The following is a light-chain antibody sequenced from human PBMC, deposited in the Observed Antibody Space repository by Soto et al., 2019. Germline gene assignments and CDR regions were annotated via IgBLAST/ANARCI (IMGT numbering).Light chain of an antibody. Sequence: DIQITQSPSTLSSSVGDRVTITCRASQSISTWLAGYQQQPGNAPKRLISDASPLESGVPSRFTGSGSGTDFTLTISSLQPDDSATFYCQQYNDYSTFGQGTKLEI. CDR3: QQYNDYST. J-gene: IGKJ2*01. V-gene: IGKV1-5*01. CDR2: DAS. CDR1: QSISTW.